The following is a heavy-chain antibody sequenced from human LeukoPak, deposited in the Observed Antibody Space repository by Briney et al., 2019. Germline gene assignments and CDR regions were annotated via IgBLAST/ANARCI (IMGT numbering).Heavy chain of an antibody. CDR3: ATGDYGAFDI. D-gene: IGHD4-17*01. CDR1: GFIFSSYS. CDR2: ISSSSSYI. V-gene: IGHV3-21*01. Sequence: GGSLRLSCAASGFIFSSYSMNWVRQAPGKGLEWVSSISSSSSYIYYADSLKGRFTISRDNAKNLLYLQMNSLRAEDTAVYYCATGDYGAFDIWGQGTMVTVSS. J-gene: IGHJ3*02.